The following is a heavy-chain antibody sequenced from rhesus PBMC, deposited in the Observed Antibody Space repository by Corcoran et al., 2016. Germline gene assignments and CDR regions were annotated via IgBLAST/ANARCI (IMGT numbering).Heavy chain of an antibody. D-gene: IGHD1-14*01. CDR3: ARKIAGPTISTFDY. J-gene: IGHJ4*01. V-gene: IGHV4S10*01. CDR1: DGFINDGYW. Sequence: QVQLQESGPGLVKPSETLSLTCAFSDGFINDGYWWTWLRQPPRPGLEWIGYIYGGSTDTNYNPSLKSRVTISKDTSKNQFSLNLSSVTVADTAVYYCARKIAGPTISTFDYWGQGVLVSVSS. CDR2: IYGGSTDT.